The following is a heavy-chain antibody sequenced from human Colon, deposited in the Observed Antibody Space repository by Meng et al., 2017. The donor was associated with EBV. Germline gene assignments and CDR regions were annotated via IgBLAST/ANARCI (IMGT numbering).Heavy chain of an antibody. CDR2: IYYSGST. D-gene: IGHD6-19*01. CDR3: ARVSSGWDYFDY. J-gene: IGHJ4*02. Sequence: QVHLEESGPGLVKPSGTLSLTCAVSNGSISSSNFWTWVRQPPGKGLEWFGHIYYSGSTFYNPSLKRRVIISIDTSKNQFSLNLRSVTAADTAVYYCARVSSGWDYFDYWGQGTLVTVSS. V-gene: IGHV4-4*02. CDR1: NGSISSSNF.